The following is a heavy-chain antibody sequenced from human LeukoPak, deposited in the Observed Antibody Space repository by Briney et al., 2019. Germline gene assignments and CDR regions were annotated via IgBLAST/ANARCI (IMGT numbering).Heavy chain of an antibody. CDR2: IYYSGST. D-gene: IGHD3-10*01. J-gene: IGHJ4*02. V-gene: IGHV4-59*01. CDR3: ARFEAENGADY. CDR1: GGSISSYY. Sequence: PSETLSLTCTVSGGSISSYYWSWIRQPPGKGLEWIGYIYYSGSTNYNPSLKSRVTISVDTSKNQFSLKLSSVTAADTAVYYCARFEAENGADYWGQGTLVTVSS.